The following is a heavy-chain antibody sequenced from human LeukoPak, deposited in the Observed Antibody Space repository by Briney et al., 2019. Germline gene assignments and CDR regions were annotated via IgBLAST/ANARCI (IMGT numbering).Heavy chain of an antibody. Sequence: GASVKVSCKASGYTFTGYYMHWVRQAPGQGLEWMGWINPNSGGTNYAQKFQGRVTMTRDTSISTAYMELSRLRSDDTAVYYCAKDGGEQWLPPVDYWGQGTLVTVSS. CDR3: AKDGGEQWLPPVDY. D-gene: IGHD6-19*01. J-gene: IGHJ4*02. CDR2: INPNSGGT. CDR1: GYTFTGYY. V-gene: IGHV1-2*02.